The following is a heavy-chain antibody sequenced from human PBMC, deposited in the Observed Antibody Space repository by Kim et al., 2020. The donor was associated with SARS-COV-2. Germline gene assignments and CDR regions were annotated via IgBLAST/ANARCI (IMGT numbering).Heavy chain of an antibody. CDR2: IYYSGST. Sequence: SETLSLTCTVSGGSISSGGYYWSWIRQHPGKGLEWIGYIYYSGSTYYNPSLKSRLTISVDTSKNQFSLKLSSVTAADTAVYYCARGPESRGNWYYLFDYWGQGTLVTVSS. CDR3: ARGPESRGNWYYLFDY. D-gene: IGHD1-7*01. J-gene: IGHJ4*02. V-gene: IGHV4-31*03. CDR1: GGSISSGGYY.